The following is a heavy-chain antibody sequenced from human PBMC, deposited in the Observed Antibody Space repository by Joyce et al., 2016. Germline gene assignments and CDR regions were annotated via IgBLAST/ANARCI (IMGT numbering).Heavy chain of an antibody. J-gene: IGHJ4*02. V-gene: IGHV2-70*15. CDR2: LDWDDDK. Sequence: QVTLRESGPALVKPTQTLTLTCTFSGFSLSTSRMSVTWIRQPPGKALEWLTRLDWDDDKYYSTSLKTRLTISKETSKNQVVLTMTNMDPVDTATYYCARILYRYCSGRSCWGDFDYWGQGTLVTVSS. CDR3: ARILYRYCSGRSCWGDFDY. CDR1: GFSLSTSRMS. D-gene: IGHD2-15*01.